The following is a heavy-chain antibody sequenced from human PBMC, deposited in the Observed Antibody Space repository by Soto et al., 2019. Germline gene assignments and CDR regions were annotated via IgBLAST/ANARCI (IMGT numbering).Heavy chain of an antibody. Sequence: QVQLVQSGAEVKKPGASVKVSCKASGYTFTGYGLHWVRQAPGQGLEWMGWIDPGDGNTKSSQKFQGRVSITRDTSASTGYMELSSLTSEDTALYYCARGESWGANSPFDPWGQGTLVTVSS. V-gene: IGHV1-3*01. CDR3: ARGESWGANSPFDP. CDR1: GYTFTGYG. D-gene: IGHD3-16*01. CDR2: IDPGDGNT. J-gene: IGHJ5*02.